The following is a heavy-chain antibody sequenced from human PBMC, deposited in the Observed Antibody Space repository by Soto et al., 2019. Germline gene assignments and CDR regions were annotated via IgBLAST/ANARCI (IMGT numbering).Heavy chain of an antibody. V-gene: IGHV1-3*01. CDR3: ARSEYYYDGGDYVLAV. CDR1: GYTFTSYA. CDR2: INAGNGNT. D-gene: IGHD3-22*01. J-gene: IGHJ6*02. Sequence: ASVKVACKASGYTFTSYAMHWVRQAPGQRLEWMGWINAGNGNTKYSQKFQGRVTITRDTSASTAYMELSSLRSEDTAVYYCARSEYYYDGGDYVLAVWAQGTTVTVSS.